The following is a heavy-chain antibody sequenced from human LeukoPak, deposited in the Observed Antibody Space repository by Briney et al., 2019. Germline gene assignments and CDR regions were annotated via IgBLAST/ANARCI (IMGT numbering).Heavy chain of an antibody. D-gene: IGHD6-19*01. J-gene: IGHJ4*02. CDR1: GFTFSAYA. V-gene: IGHV3-23*01. CDR2: VSAGGDKT. Sequence: GGSLRLSCAVSGFTFSAYAMHWVRQAPGKGLEWVSGVSAGGDKTDYAESVKGRFTISRDNSKNTVYMQMTSVTAEDTARYYCAKKRTPVAGTNYFDYWGLGTLVTVSS. CDR3: AKKRTPVAGTNYFDY.